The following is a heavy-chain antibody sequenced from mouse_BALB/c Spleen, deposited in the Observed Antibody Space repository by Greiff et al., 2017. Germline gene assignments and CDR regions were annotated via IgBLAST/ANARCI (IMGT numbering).Heavy chain of an antibody. D-gene: IGHD1-1*01. CDR1: GFNIKDTY. CDR2: IDPANGNT. J-gene: IGHJ3*01. V-gene: IGHV14-3*02. CDR3: ARRGYYGSTWFAY. Sequence: VQLKESGAELVKPGASVKLSCTASGFNIKDTYMHWVKQRPEQGLEWIGRIDPANGNTKYDPKFQGKATITADTSSNTAYLQLSSLTSEDTAVYYCARRGYYGSTWFAYWGQGTLVTVSA.